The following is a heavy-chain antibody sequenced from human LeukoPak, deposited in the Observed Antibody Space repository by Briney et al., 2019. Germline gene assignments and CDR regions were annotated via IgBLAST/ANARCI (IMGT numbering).Heavy chain of an antibody. CDR2: IWYDGSNK. Sequence: GRSLRLSCAASGFTFSSYGMHWVRQAPGKGLEWVAIIWYDGSNKYYVDSVKGRFTISRDNAKNSLYLQMNSLRAEDTAVYYCARHGSWNFDYWGQGTLVTVSS. J-gene: IGHJ4*02. CDR1: GFTFSSYG. V-gene: IGHV3-33*01. D-gene: IGHD3-10*01. CDR3: ARHGSWNFDY.